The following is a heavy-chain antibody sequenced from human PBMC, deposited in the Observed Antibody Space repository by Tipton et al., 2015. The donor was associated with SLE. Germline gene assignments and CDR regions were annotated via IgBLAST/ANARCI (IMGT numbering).Heavy chain of an antibody. CDR3: ARGGDPDYFDD. Sequence: TLSLTCAVYGGSFSGYYWTWIRQSPGKGLEWIGEISHSGNANYTPSLKSRVSMSVDTSKNQFSLQLHSMTAADTAVYYCARGGDPDYFDDWGQGALVTVSS. J-gene: IGHJ4*02. V-gene: IGHV4-34*01. D-gene: IGHD4-17*01. CDR2: ISHSGNA. CDR1: GGSFSGYY.